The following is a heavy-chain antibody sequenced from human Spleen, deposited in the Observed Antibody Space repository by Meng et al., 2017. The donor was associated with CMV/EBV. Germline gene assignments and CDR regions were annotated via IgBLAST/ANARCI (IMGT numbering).Heavy chain of an antibody. CDR1: FTFSNYG. J-gene: IGHJ4*02. CDR3: AKEHNRGWQSTPRDFDY. D-gene: IGHD6-19*01. CDR2: ISFDGSYK. V-gene: IGHV3-30*18. Sequence: FTFSNYGMDWVRQAPGKGLEWVAVISFDGSYKSYADSVKGRFTISRDNSKNTVSLQVKSVRAEDTAVYYCAKEHNRGWQSTPRDFDYWGQGTLVTVSS.